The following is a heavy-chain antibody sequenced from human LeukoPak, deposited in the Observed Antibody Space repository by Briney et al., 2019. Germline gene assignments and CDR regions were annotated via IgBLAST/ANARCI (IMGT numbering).Heavy chain of an antibody. J-gene: IGHJ5*02. D-gene: IGHD3-3*01. CDR3: AKVWSADFWSGYFTWFDP. CDR2: ISGSGGST. V-gene: IGHV3-23*01. CDR1: GFTSSVYA. Sequence: GGSLRLSCTASGFTSSVYAMIWVRQAPEKGLEWVSGISGSGGSTYYADSVKGRFTISRDNSKNTLYLQMNSLRAEDTAVYYCAKVWSADFWSGYFTWFDPWGQGTLVTVSS.